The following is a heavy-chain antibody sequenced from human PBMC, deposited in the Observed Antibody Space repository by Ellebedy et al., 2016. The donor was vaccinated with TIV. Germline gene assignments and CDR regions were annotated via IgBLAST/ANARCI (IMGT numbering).Heavy chain of an antibody. Sequence: PGGSLRLSCAASGFTLSNYWMNWVLQAPGKGLEWVANIKPDSTERNHADSVKGRFTISRDNAKNSLYLQMNNLRAEETAVYYCVRDKYTMNRFDPWGQGTLVTVSS. CDR2: IKPDSTER. V-gene: IGHV3-7*01. J-gene: IGHJ5*02. CDR1: GFTLSNYW. CDR3: VRDKYTMNRFDP. D-gene: IGHD3-10*01.